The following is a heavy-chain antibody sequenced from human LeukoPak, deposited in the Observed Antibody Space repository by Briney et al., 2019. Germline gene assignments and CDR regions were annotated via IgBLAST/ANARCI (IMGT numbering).Heavy chain of an antibody. CDR1: GFTFSSYW. CDR2: IKQDGSEK. V-gene: IGHV3-7*01. CDR3: ARVAPTGAFDI. J-gene: IGHJ3*02. Sequence: GESLRLSCAASGFTFSSYWMSWVRQAPGKGLEWVANIKQDGSEKYYVDSVKGRFTISRDNAKNSLYLQMNSLRAEDTAVYYCARVAPTGAFDIWGQGTMVTVSS.